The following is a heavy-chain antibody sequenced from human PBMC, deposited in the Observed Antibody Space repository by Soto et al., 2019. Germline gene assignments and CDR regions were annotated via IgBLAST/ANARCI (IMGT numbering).Heavy chain of an antibody. CDR1: GGTFSSYA. J-gene: IGHJ4*02. Sequence: HVQLVQSGAEVKKPGYSVKVSCKASGGTFSSYAISWVRQAPGQGLEWMGGIIPIFGTANYAQKVQGRVTITADESTSTAYMELSSLRSEDTALYYCAPTYGGHQGDYWGQGTLVTVSS. CDR2: IIPIFGTA. D-gene: IGHD4-17*01. CDR3: APTYGGHQGDY. V-gene: IGHV1-69*12.